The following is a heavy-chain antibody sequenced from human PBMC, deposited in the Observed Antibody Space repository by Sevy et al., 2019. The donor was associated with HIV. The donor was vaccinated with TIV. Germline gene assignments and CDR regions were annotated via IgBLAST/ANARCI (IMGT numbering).Heavy chain of an antibody. CDR2: ISSSSSYT. V-gene: IGHV3-11*06. J-gene: IGHJ6*02. Sequence: GGSLRLSCAASGFTFSDYYMSWIRQAPGKGLEWVSYISSSSSYTNYADSVKGRFTISRDNAKNSLYLQMNSLRAEDTAVYYCARAGLAYYYYGMDVWGQGTTVTVSS. CDR1: GFTFSDYY. CDR3: ARAGLAYYYYGMDV.